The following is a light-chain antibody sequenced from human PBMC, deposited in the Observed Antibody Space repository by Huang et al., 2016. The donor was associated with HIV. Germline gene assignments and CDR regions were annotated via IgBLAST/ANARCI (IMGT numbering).Light chain of an antibody. CDR3: QQYGSAPVT. J-gene: IGKJ1*01. Sequence: EIVLTQSPVTLSLAPGERVTLSCGASQSVSSDYLAWYQQKPGLAPRLLIYDASIRATGVADRCSGSGSGTDFTLSISSLEPEDFAVYYCQQYGSAPVTFGHGTRLEI. V-gene: IGKV3D-20*01. CDR2: DAS. CDR1: QSVSSDY.